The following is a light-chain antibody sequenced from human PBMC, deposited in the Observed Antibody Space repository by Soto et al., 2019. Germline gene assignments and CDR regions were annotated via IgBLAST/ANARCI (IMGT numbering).Light chain of an antibody. J-gene: IGLJ3*02. V-gene: IGLV3-25*03. CDR1: ALPKQY. CDR2: KDT. CDR3: QSADSSGTSWV. Sequence: SYELTQPPSVSVSPGQTARITCSGDALPKQYVYWYQQKPGQAPVLVIYKDTERPSGIPERFSGSSSGTTVTLTISGVQAEDEADYYCQSADSSGTSWVFGGGTKLTVL.